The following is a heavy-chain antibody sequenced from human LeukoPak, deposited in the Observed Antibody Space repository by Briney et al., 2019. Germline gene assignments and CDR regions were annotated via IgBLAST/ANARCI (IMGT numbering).Heavy chain of an antibody. CDR3: ARDDGSGSCDY. Sequence: SETLSLTCAVSSGSTSSGGYSWSWIRQPPGKGLEWIGYIYHSGSTYYNPSLKSRVTISVDRSKNQFSLKLSSVTAADTAVYYCARDDGSGSCDYWGQGTLVTVSS. CDR1: SGSTSSGGYS. CDR2: IYHSGST. V-gene: IGHV4-30-2*01. J-gene: IGHJ4*02. D-gene: IGHD3-10*01.